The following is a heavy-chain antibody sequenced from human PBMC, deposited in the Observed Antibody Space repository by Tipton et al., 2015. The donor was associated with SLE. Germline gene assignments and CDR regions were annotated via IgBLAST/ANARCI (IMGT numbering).Heavy chain of an antibody. CDR1: AFTFRSYS. D-gene: IGHD1-26*01. Sequence: SLRLSCSVSAFTFRSYSMNWVRQAPGKGLEWVSSISSSSTYISYSDSVKGRFTISRDNTKNSMYLQMNSLRAEDTAVYYCARDLRAYSGSFDYWGQGTLVTVSS. CDR2: ISSSSTYI. CDR3: ARDLRAYSGSFDY. V-gene: IGHV3-21*01. J-gene: IGHJ4*02.